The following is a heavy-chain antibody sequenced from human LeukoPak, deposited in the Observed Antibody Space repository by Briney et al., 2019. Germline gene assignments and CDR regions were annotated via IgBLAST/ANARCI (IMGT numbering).Heavy chain of an antibody. CDR3: ARTSRDYYDSGGYNP. CDR2: IYYSGST. D-gene: IGHD3-22*01. V-gene: IGHV4-31*03. CDR1: GGSISSGGYY. Sequence: SETLSLTCTVSGGSISSGGYYWSWIRQHPGKGLEWIGYIYYSGSTYYNPSLKSRVTISVDTSKNQFSLKLSSVTAADTAVYYCARTSRDYYDSGGYNPWGQGTLVTVSS. J-gene: IGHJ5*02.